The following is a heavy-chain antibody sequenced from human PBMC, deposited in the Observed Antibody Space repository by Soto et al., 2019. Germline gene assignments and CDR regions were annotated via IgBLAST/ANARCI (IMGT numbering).Heavy chain of an antibody. D-gene: IGHD2-8*01. Sequence: QVQLVQSGAEVKKPGSSVKVSCKASGGTFSSYAISWVRQAPGQGLEWMGGIIPIVGTATYAQKFQGRVTITADESTSTAYMELSSLRSEDTAVYYCASSSLYCTNGVCYTGWFDPWGQGTLVTVSS. CDR1: GGTFSSYA. CDR3: ASSSLYCTNGVCYTGWFDP. V-gene: IGHV1-69*01. J-gene: IGHJ5*02. CDR2: IIPIVGTA.